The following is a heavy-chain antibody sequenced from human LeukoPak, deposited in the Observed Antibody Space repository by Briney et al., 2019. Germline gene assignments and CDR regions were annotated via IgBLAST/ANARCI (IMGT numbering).Heavy chain of an antibody. Sequence: PSETLSLTCTVSGGSISSYYWSWLRQPPGKGLEWIGYIYYSGSTNYNPSLKSRVTISVDTSKNQFSLKLSSVTAADTAVYYCARGLHRGGYYYMDVWGKGTTVTVSS. CDR2: IYYSGST. J-gene: IGHJ6*03. V-gene: IGHV4-59*01. CDR1: GGSISSYY. CDR3: ARGLHRGGYYYMDV. D-gene: IGHD4-11*01.